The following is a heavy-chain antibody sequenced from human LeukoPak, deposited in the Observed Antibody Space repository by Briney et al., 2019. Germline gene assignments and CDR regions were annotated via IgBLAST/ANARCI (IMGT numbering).Heavy chain of an antibody. V-gene: IGHV3-23*01. D-gene: IGHD2-2*01. J-gene: IGHJ4*02. CDR1: GFTFSSYA. CDR3: AKHATEGGSSSTSSWDY. Sequence: PGGSLRLSCAASGFTFSSYAMSWVRQAPGKGLEWVSAISGSGGSTYYADSVKGRFTISRDNSKNTLYLQMNSLRAEDTAIYYCAKHATEGGSSSTSSWDYWGQGTLVTVSS. CDR2: ISGSGGST.